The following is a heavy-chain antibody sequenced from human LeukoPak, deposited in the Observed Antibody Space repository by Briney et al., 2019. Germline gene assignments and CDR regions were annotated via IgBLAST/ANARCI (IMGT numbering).Heavy chain of an antibody. CDR1: GGSFSGYY. V-gene: IGHV4-34*01. CDR2: INHSGST. J-gene: IGHJ3*02. CDR3: ARDGIAAAGTQAIDI. Sequence: SETLSLTCAVYGGSFSGYYWSWLRQPPGKGLEWIGEINHSGSTNYNPSLKSRVTISVDTSKNQFSLKLSSVTAADTAVYYCARDGIAAAGTQAIDIWGRGTMVTVSS. D-gene: IGHD6-13*01.